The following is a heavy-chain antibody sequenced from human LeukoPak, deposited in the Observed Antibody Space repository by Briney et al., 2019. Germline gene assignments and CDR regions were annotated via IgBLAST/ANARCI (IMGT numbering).Heavy chain of an antibody. D-gene: IGHD1-26*01. J-gene: IGHJ4*02. CDR2: ISGSGDST. Sequence: GGSLRLSCSASGFTFNNYGMSWVRQAPGKGLEWVSSISGSGDSTYYADSVKGRFTISRDNSKNTLYLQMNSLRAEDTAVYYCARDGGSYGGFPLDYWGQGTLVTVSS. CDR3: ARDGGSYGGFPLDY. V-gene: IGHV3-23*01. CDR1: GFTFNNYG.